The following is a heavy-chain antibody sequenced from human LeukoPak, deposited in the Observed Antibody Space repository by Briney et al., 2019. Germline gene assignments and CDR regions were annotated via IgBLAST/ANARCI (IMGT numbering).Heavy chain of an antibody. J-gene: IGHJ4*02. CDR3: ARRLPSSSSYGVYDF. CDR2: IYPDDSDT. CDR1: GFTFIRHW. V-gene: IGHV5-51*01. Sequence: GESLKISCTVSGFTFIRHWIGWVRQMPGKGLEWMGIIYPDDSDTRYSPSFEGQVTFSVDKSITTAYLQWSSLKASDSAIYYCARRLPSSSSYGVYDFWGQGTLVTVFS. D-gene: IGHD6-6*01.